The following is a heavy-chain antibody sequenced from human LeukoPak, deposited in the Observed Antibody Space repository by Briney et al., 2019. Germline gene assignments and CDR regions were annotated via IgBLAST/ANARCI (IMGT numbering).Heavy chain of an antibody. D-gene: IGHD5-24*01. CDR2: INPNSGGT. CDR1: GYTFTGYY. V-gene: IGHV1-2*02. Sequence: ASVKVSCKASGYTFTGYYMHWVRQAPGQGLEWMGWINPNSGGTNYAQKFQGRVTMIRDTSISTAYMELSRLRSDDTAVYYCAKASDGYNSVFDYWGQGTLVTVSS. J-gene: IGHJ4*02. CDR3: AKASDGYNSVFDY.